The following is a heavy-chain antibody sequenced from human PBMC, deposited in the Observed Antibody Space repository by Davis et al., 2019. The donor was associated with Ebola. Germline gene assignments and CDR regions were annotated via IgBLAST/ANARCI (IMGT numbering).Heavy chain of an antibody. Sequence: SEPLSSPFTVPGGSVSSGSYYWSWIRQPPGKGPEWIGEINHSGSTNYNPSLKSRVTISVDTSKNQFSLKLSSVTAADTAVYYCARGGDIVVVPAAIVGYYYYGMDVWGQGTTVTVSS. CDR3: ARGGDIVVVPAAIVGYYYYGMDV. CDR2: INHSGST. D-gene: IGHD2-2*02. V-gene: IGHV4-61*01. J-gene: IGHJ6*02. CDR1: GGSVSSGSYY.